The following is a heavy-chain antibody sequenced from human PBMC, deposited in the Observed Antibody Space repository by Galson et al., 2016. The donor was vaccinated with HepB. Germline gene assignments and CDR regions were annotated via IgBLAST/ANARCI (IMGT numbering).Heavy chain of an antibody. CDR3: AKFRGVEHYNYHMDV. CDR2: IFGGGFGT. V-gene: IGHV3-23*01. CDR1: GFTFSDFA. D-gene: IGHD3-10*01. J-gene: IGHJ6*03. Sequence: SLRLSCAASGFTFSDFAMSWVRQAPGRGLEWVSLIFGGGFGTFYADAVRGRFHTSRDNSKNTLYLHMDSLRAEDTAVYYCAKFRGVEHYNYHMDVWGIGTTVIVSS.